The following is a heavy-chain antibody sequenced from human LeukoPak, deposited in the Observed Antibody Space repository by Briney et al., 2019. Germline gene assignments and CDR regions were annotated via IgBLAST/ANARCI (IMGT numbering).Heavy chain of an antibody. Sequence: PSETLSLTCTVSGASISGYYWSWIRQPPGKPLEWIGHIYHTGSTNHNPSLKSRVTISADTPKNQFSLKLSSVTAADTAVYYCARDFAFDIWGQGTMVTVSS. CDR2: IYHTGST. CDR1: GASISGYY. J-gene: IGHJ3*02. V-gene: IGHV4-59*01. CDR3: ARDFAFDI.